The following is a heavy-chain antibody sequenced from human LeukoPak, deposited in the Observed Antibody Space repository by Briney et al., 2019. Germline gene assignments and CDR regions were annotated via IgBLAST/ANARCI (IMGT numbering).Heavy chain of an antibody. CDR1: GGTFSSYA. CDR3: ASCLSTEGYYYYYYMDV. CDR2: IIPIFGTA. V-gene: IGHV1-69*05. Sequence: SVKVSCKASGGTFSSYAISWVRQAPGQGLEWMGRIIPIFGTANYAQKFQGRVTITTDESTSTAYMELSSLRSEDTAVYYCASCLSTEGYYYYYYMDVWGKGTTVTVSS. J-gene: IGHJ6*03. D-gene: IGHD5/OR15-5a*01.